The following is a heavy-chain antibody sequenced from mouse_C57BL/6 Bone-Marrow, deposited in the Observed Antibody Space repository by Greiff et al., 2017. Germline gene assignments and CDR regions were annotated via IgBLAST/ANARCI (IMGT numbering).Heavy chain of an antibody. CDR2: IDPENGDT. Sequence: EVKLMESGAELVRPGASVKLSCTASGFNIKDDYMHWVKQRPEQGLEWIGWIDPENGDTEYASKFQGKATITADTSSNTAYLQLSSLTSEDTAVYYCTSYYVFDYWGQGTTLTVSS. CDR3: TSYYVFDY. V-gene: IGHV14-4*01. J-gene: IGHJ2*01. D-gene: IGHD2-10*01. CDR1: GFNIKDDY.